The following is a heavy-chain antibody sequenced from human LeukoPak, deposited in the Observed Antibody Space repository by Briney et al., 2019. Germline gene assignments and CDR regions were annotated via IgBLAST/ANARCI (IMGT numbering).Heavy chain of an antibody. V-gene: IGHV3-53*01. CDR1: GFTVSSNY. D-gene: IGHD3-22*01. CDR2: IYSGGST. J-gene: IGHJ5*02. Sequence: PGGSLRLSCAASGFTVSSNYMSWVRQAPGKGLEWVSVIYSGGSTYYADSVKGRFTISRDNSKNTLYLQMNSLRAEDTAVYYCAKDPDSSGYYWDWFDPWGQGTLVTVSS. CDR3: AKDPDSSGYYWDWFDP.